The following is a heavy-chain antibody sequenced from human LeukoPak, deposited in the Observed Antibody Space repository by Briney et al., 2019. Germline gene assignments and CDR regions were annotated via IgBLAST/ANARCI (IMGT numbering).Heavy chain of an antibody. CDR3: ARGPGIAVAGVFDY. D-gene: IGHD6-19*01. CDR2: ISGHNGHT. Sequence: ASVKVSCKASGYTFASYGINWVRQAPGQGLEWMGWISGHNGHTNYVQKMQGRVTMTTDTSTNTAYMELRNLTSDDTAVYYCARGPGIAVAGVFDYWGQGSLVTVSS. CDR1: GYTFASYG. V-gene: IGHV1-18*04. J-gene: IGHJ4*02.